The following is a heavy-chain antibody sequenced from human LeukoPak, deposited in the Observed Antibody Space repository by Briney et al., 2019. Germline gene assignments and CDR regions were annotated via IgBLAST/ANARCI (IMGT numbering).Heavy chain of an antibody. CDR3: VRDPDALDY. Sequence: GGSLRLSCATSGFTFSSYSMNWVRQAPGKGLEWVSYIRSSGDMIYYADSVKGRFTISRDNAKKSVYLQMNSLRDEDTAVYYCVRDPDALDYWGQGTQVTVSS. CDR1: GFTFSSYS. V-gene: IGHV3-48*02. CDR2: IRSSGDMI. J-gene: IGHJ4*02.